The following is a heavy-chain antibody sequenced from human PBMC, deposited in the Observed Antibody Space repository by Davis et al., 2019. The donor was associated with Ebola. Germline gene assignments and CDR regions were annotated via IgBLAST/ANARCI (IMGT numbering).Heavy chain of an antibody. J-gene: IGHJ4*02. CDR1: GGTFSSYA. D-gene: IGHD2-2*01. CDR2: IIPIFGTA. V-gene: IGHV1-69*06. Sequence: SVKVSCKASGGTFSSYAISWVRQAPGQGLEWMGGIIPIFGTANYAQKFQGRVTITADKSTSTAYMELSSLRSEDTAVYYCARGRYCSSTSCSFDYWGQGTLVTVSS. CDR3: ARGRYCSSTSCSFDY.